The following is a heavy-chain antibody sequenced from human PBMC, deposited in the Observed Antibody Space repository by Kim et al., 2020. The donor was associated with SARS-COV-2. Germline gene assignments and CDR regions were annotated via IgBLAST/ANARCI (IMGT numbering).Heavy chain of an antibody. V-gene: IGHV3-48*03. D-gene: IGHD5-12*01. CDR3: ARNSMATRNPLSDN. CDR2: ISSGGDTI. J-gene: IGHJ4*02. CDR1: GFTFSNYD. Sequence: GGSLRLSCVASGFTFSNYDLNWVRQIPGKGLEWVSSISSGGDTIKYADSVKGRFTISRDNAQNSLFLQMNSLRAEDTAVYYCARNSMATRNPLSDNWGQGALVTVSS.